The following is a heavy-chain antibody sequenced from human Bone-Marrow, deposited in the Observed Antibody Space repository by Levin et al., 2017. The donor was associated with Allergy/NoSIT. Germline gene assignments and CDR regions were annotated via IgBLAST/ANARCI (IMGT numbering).Heavy chain of an antibody. CDR3: ARGGDYSSDY. J-gene: IGHJ4*02. CDR2: ISSGTYYL. Sequence: GGSLRLSCAASGFTFSSYTMSWIRQAPGKGLEWVSSISSGTYYLYYADSVKGRFTISRDNAKNSLYLQMNSLRAEDTAVYYCARGGDYSSDYWGQGTLVTVSS. V-gene: IGHV3-21*01. CDR1: GFTFSSYT. D-gene: IGHD6-13*01.